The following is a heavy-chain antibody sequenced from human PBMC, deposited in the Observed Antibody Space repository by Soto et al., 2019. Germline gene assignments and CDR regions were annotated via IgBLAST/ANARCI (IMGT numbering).Heavy chain of an antibody. J-gene: IGHJ6*02. Sequence: EVLLVESGGGLVQPGGSLRLSCTASGFTFSSYSMNWVRQAPGKGLEWVSYISSHSRNTHHADSVKGRFTISRDNARNSLYLQMNSLRDEDTAVYFCATYYDEVYYYGMDVWGQGTTAIVSS. V-gene: IGHV3-48*02. CDR2: ISSHSRNT. D-gene: IGHD3-3*01. CDR3: ATYYDEVYYYGMDV. CDR1: GFTFSSYS.